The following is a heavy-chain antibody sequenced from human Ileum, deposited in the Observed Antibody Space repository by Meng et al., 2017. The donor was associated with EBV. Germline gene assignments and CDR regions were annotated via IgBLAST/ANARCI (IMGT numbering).Heavy chain of an antibody. V-gene: IGHV4-4*02. D-gene: IGHD3-22*01. J-gene: IGHJ4*02. Sequence: GQPQEPGPGLVKPSGTLSLTCAVSGGSISSINWGSWVRQAPGKGLEWIGEIHHTESTNYNPSLKSRVTISVDKSKNQFSLKLSSVTAADTAVYYCARESYSDSSGYYSLDYWGQGSLVTVSS. CDR3: ARESYSDSSGYYSLDY. CDR2: IHHTEST. CDR1: GGSISSINW.